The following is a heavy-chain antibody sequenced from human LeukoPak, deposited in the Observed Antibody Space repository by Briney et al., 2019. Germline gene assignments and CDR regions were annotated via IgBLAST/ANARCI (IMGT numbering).Heavy chain of an antibody. J-gene: IGHJ4*02. CDR2: IYSGGST. CDR3: ARGLGYCSSTSCYRLGFDY. CDR1: GFTVSSNY. V-gene: IGHV3-53*01. D-gene: IGHD2-2*01. Sequence: GGSLRLSCAASGFTVSSNYMSWVRQAPGKGLEWVSVIYSGGSTYYADSVKGRFTISRDNSKNTLYLQMNSLRAEDTAVYYCARGLGYCSSTSCYRLGFDYWGQGALVTVSS.